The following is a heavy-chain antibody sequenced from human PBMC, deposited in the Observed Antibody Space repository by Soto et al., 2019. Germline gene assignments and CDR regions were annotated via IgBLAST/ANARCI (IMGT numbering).Heavy chain of an antibody. CDR1: GFTFSSYW. CDR3: AKRVWYFDL. CDR2: IKQDGSKK. V-gene: IGHV3-7*01. J-gene: IGHJ2*01. Sequence: GGSLRLSCAASGFTFSSYWMTWVRQAPGKGLEWVANIKQDGSKKYYVDSVKGRFTISRDNAKNSLCLQMNSLRAEDTAVYYCAKRVWYFDLWGRGTLVTVSS.